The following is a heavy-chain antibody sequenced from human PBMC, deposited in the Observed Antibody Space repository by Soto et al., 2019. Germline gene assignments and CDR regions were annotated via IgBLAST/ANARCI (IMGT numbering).Heavy chain of an antibody. CDR3: TPITRNKYGYPLDC. V-gene: IGHV3-49*03. J-gene: IGHJ4*02. D-gene: IGHD5-18*01. Sequence: EMQLVESGGGLVEPGRSLRLSCSGSGFTFGDYALSWFRQTPGKGLECVGFIRSVRYGGAADYAATVKGRFTISRDDSSSVAYLQMNSLKSEAAGVYYCTPITRNKYGYPLDCWGQGTLVTVSS. CDR2: IRSVRYGGAA. CDR1: GFTFGDYA.